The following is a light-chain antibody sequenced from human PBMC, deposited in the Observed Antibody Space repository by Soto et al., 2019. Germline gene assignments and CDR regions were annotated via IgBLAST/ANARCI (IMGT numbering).Light chain of an antibody. Sequence: EIVLTQSPATLSLSSGERATLSCRASQSVSNFLAWYQQKPGQPPRLLIYDASIRAAGFPARFSSSGSGTDFTLTINNLEPEDFAVYFCQQRSSWPLTFGGGTQVEI. CDR2: DAS. J-gene: IGKJ4*01. V-gene: IGKV3-11*01. CDR1: QSVSNF. CDR3: QQRSSWPLT.